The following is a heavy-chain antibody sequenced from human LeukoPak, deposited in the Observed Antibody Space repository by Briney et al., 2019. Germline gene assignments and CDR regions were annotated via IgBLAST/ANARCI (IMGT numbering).Heavy chain of an antibody. J-gene: IGHJ4*02. V-gene: IGHV4-59*08. D-gene: IGHD6-19*01. CDR3: ARHDQYSSGPDY. CDR1: GGSISSYY. Sequence: SETLSLTCTVSGGSISSYYWSWIRQPPGKGLEWIGYIYYSGSTNYNPSPKSRVTISVDTSKNQFSLKLSSVTAADTAVYYCARHDQYSSGPDYWGQGTLVTVSS. CDR2: IYYSGST.